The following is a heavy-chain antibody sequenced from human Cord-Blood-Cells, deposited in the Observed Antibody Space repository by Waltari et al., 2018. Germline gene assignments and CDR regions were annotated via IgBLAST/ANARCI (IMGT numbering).Heavy chain of an antibody. Sequence: QVQLVQSGAEVKKPGASVKVSCKASGYTFTSYDINWVRQATGQGLEWMGWMNANSGNTGYAQKCQGRVTITRNTSISTAYMELSSLRSEDTAVYYCARVIGSSDAFDIWGQGTMVTVSS. CDR3: ARVIGSSDAFDI. V-gene: IGHV1-8*03. CDR2: MNANSGNT. J-gene: IGHJ3*02. D-gene: IGHD6-6*01. CDR1: GYTFTSYD.